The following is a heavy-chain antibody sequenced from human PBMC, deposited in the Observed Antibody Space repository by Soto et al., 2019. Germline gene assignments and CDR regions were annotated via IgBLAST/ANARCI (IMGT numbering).Heavy chain of an antibody. D-gene: IGHD3-10*01. V-gene: IGHV4-4*02. CDR2: IYHSGST. CDR1: GGSISSSNW. J-gene: IGHJ5*02. Sequence: QVQLQESGPGLVKPSGTLSLTCAVSGGSISSSNWWSWVRLPPGKGLEWIGEIYHSGSTNYNPSLRTRVTISLDKSANQCSRKRSSVPAADTAVDDCASRTGDSAIWFAPGGQGTLVTVSS. CDR3: ASRTGDSAIWFAP.